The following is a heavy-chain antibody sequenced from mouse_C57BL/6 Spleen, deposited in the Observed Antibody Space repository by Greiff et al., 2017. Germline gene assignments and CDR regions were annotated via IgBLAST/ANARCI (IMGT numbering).Heavy chain of an antibody. J-gene: IGHJ2*01. Sequence: QVQLQQPGAELVRPGSSVKLSCKASGYTFTSYWMDWVKQRPGQGLEWIGNIYPSDSETHYNQKFKDKATLTVDKSSSTAYMQLSSLTSEDSAVYYWARGDGYCPFDYWGQGTTLTVSS. CDR3: ARGDGYCPFDY. CDR2: IYPSDSET. CDR1: GYTFTSYW. V-gene: IGHV1-61*01. D-gene: IGHD2-3*01.